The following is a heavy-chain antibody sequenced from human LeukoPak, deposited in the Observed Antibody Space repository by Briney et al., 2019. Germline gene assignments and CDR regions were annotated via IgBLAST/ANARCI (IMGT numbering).Heavy chain of an antibody. J-gene: IGHJ4*02. CDR1: GGSISSYY. Sequence: PSETLSLTCTVSGGSISSYYWTWIRQPPGKSLEWVGYIYYSGSTNYNPSLQSRATISLEESKNQFSLKLISVTAADTAVYYCARYDSNDGLVDYWGQGTLVTVSS. CDR3: ARYDSNDGLVDY. CDR2: IYYSGST. D-gene: IGHD3-16*01. V-gene: IGHV4-59*01.